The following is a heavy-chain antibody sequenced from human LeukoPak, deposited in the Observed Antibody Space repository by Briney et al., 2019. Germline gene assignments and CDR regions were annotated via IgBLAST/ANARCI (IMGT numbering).Heavy chain of an antibody. CDR1: GGSFSGYY. D-gene: IGHD1-26*01. CDR3: ARDPGRSPDGYWYFDL. V-gene: IGHV4-34*01. CDR2: INHSGNT. J-gene: IGHJ2*01. Sequence: SETLSLTCAVYGGSFSGYYWSWIRQPPGKGLEWIGEINHSGNTNYNPSLKSRVAISVDTSKNQFSLKLSSVTAADTAVYYCARDPGRSPDGYWYFDLWGRGTLVTVSS.